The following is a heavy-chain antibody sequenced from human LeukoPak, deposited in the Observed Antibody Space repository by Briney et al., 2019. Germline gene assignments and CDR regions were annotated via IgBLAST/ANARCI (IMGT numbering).Heavy chain of an antibody. D-gene: IGHD1-14*01. Sequence: PGTSLTLSCVASGFTFRSYGMHWVRQAPGKGLEWVSSIDSSSTYIYYADSVKGRFTISRDNAKNTLYLQMNSLRAEDTSVYYCARARRQTPAYFAYWGQGTLVTVSS. CDR3: ARARRQTPAYFAY. CDR1: GFTFRSYG. CDR2: IDSSSTYI. J-gene: IGHJ4*02. V-gene: IGHV3-21*06.